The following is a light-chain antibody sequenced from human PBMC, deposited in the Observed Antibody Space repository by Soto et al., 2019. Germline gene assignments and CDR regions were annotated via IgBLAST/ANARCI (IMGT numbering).Light chain of an antibody. J-gene: IGKJ1*01. CDR1: QSVSTN. CDR2: GAS. CDR3: QQYGGSHRT. Sequence: EIVMTQSPATLSVSPGERATLSCRASQSVSTNLAWYQQKPGQAPRLLIHGASNRATGIPDRFSGSGSGPDFTLTISRLEPEDFAVYYCQQYGGSHRTFGQGTKVDIK. V-gene: IGKV3-20*01.